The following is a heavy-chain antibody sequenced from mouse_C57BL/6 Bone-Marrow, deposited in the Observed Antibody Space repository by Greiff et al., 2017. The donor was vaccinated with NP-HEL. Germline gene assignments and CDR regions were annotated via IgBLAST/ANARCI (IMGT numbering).Heavy chain of an antibody. CDR2: ISSGGSYT. D-gene: IGHD2-2*01. CDR1: GFTFSSYG. V-gene: IGHV5-6*01. J-gene: IGHJ3*01. Sequence: DVHLVESGGDLVKPGGSLKLSCAASGFTFSSYGMSWVRQTPDKRLEWVATISSGGSYTYYPDSVKGRFTISRDNAKNTLYLQMSSLKSEDTAMYYCARHGYGYDEVFAYWGQGTLVTVSA. CDR3: ARHGYGYDEVFAY.